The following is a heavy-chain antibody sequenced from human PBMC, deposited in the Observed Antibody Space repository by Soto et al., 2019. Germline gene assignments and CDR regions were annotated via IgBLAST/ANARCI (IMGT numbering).Heavy chain of an antibody. CDR3: ARDADWCDP. CDR2: IYYSGST. V-gene: IGHV4-61*01. Sequence: QVQLQESGPGLVKPSETLSLTCTVSGGSVSSGSYYWSWIRQPPGKGLEWIGYIYYSGSTNYNPSLKSRATLSVDTYKNLFSLNLSSLTDADPAVHYRARDADWCDPWGQGSLVPVS. CDR1: GGSVSSGSYY. J-gene: IGHJ5*02.